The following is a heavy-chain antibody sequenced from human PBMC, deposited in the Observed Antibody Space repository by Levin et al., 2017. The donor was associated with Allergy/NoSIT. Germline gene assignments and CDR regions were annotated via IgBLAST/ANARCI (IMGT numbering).Heavy chain of an antibody. Sequence: SQTLSLTCAVSGGSISSGGYSWSWIRQPPGKGLEWIGNIYLSGSTYYNPSLKSRVTISVDRSKNQLSLDLSSVTAAETAVYYCARVAGYSYGYYVDYWGQRTLVTVSS. V-gene: IGHV4-30-2*01. D-gene: IGHD5-18*01. CDR2: IYLSGST. CDR1: GGSISSGGYS. CDR3: ARVAGYSYGYYVDY. J-gene: IGHJ4*02.